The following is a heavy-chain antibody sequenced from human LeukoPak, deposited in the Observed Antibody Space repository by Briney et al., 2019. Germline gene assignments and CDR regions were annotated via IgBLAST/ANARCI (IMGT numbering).Heavy chain of an antibody. Sequence: GESLKISCKGSGYTFTRHWIAWVRQMPGKGLEWMGMINPGDSDARYNPSFRGQVTISADESTTTTYLHWRSLKASDTGMYYYARHRRTTVIDSSNIWGQGTMVTVSS. D-gene: IGHD4-17*01. V-gene: IGHV5-51*01. J-gene: IGHJ3*02. CDR3: ARHRRTTVIDSSNI. CDR2: INPGDSDA. CDR1: GYTFTRHW.